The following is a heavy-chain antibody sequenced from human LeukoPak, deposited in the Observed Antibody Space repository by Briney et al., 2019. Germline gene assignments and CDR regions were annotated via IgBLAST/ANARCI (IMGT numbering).Heavy chain of an antibody. CDR1: GYTFTGYY. V-gene: IGHV1-2*02. D-gene: IGHD2-2*01. CDR3: ARLYSSTEVIDS. J-gene: IGHJ4*02. CDR2: INPNSGGT. Sequence: GASVKVSCKTSGYTFTGYYMHWVRQAPGQGLEYMGWINPNSGGTNYARKFQGRVTMTRDTSISTDYMQLTSLRSDDTAVYYCARLYSSTEVIDSWGQGTLVTVSS.